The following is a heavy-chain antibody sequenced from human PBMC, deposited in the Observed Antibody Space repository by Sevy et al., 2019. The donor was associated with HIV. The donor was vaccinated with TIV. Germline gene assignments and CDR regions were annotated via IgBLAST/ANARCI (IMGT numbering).Heavy chain of an antibody. Sequence: SETLSLTCTVSGVSISPYYWAWIRQPPGKGLECIGFSGSTNYNPSLKTRVTTSVDTSKNQFSLKLSSVTAADTAIYYCARGGPNQQQLDYFDYWGQGTLVTVSS. J-gene: IGHJ4*02. CDR1: GVSISPYY. D-gene: IGHD6-13*01. CDR3: ARGGPNQQQLDYFDY. V-gene: IGHV4-59*01. CDR2: SGST.